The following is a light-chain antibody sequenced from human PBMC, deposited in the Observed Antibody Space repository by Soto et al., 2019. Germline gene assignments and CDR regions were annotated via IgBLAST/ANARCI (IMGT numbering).Light chain of an antibody. J-gene: IGKJ1*01. Sequence: DIQMTQSPSTLSACVGDRVTITGRASQSISNRLAWYPQKPGKTPNLLIYDASNLGSGVPSRISGSGSTTDFTLTISSQPPDESATYYCQQYDTHSTCGQGTKVDIK. CDR3: QQYDTHST. CDR1: QSISNR. CDR2: DAS. V-gene: IGKV1-5*01.